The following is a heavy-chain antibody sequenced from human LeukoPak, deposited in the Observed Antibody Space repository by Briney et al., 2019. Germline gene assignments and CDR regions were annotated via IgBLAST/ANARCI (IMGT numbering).Heavy chain of an antibody. V-gene: IGHV1-69*04. Sequence: SVKVSCKASGGTFSSYAISWVRQAPGQGLEWMGRIIPILGIANYAQKFQGRVTITADKSTSPAYMELSNLRSEDTAVYYCASGRHLSGVGIAAAGFDYWGQGTLVTVSS. D-gene: IGHD6-13*01. CDR3: ASGRHLSGVGIAAAGFDY. CDR1: GGTFSSYA. J-gene: IGHJ4*02. CDR2: IIPILGIA.